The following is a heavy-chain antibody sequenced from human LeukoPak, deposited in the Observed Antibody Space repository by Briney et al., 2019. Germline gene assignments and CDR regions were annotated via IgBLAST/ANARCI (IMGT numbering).Heavy chain of an antibody. CDR3: ARYPRAAAWLYFDY. D-gene: IGHD6-13*01. V-gene: IGHV3-21*01. J-gene: IGHJ4*02. Sequence: GSLRLSCAASGFTFSSYSMNWVRQAPGKGLEWVSFISSSSSYIYYADSVKGRFTISRDNAKNSLYLQMNSLRAEDTAVYYCARYPRAAAWLYFDYWGQGTLVTVSS. CDR1: GFTFSSYS. CDR2: ISSSSSYI.